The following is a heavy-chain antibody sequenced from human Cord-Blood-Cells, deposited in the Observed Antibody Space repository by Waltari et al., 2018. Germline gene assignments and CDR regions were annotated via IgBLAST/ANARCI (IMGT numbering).Heavy chain of an antibody. Sequence: QVQLQESGPGLVKPSETLSLTCTVSGGSISSYYWSWIRQPPGKGLEWIGYIYYSGSTNYHPSLKIRVTISVDTSKSQFSLKLSSVTAADTAVYYCARSVVPAAKIDYWGQGTLVTVSS. CDR3: ARSVVPAAKIDY. J-gene: IGHJ4*02. CDR2: IYYSGST. V-gene: IGHV4-59*01. CDR1: GGSISSYY. D-gene: IGHD2-2*01.